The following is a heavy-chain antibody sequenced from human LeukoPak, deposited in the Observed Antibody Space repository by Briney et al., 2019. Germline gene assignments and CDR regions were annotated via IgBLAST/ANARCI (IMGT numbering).Heavy chain of an antibody. CDR1: GFTFTTYS. J-gene: IGHJ4*02. CDR2: ISSDSTYI. Sequence: GGSLRLSCAASGFTFTTYSMIWVRQAPGKGLEWVSSISSDSTYIFYADSLKGRFTTSRDNAKNSLYLQMNSLRAEDTAVYYCARDPRAYFDYWGQGTLVTVSS. CDR3: ARDPRAYFDY. V-gene: IGHV3-21*04.